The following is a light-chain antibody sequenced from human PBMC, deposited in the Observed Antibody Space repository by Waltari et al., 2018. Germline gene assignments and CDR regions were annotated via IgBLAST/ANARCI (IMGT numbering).Light chain of an antibody. J-gene: IGKJ4*01. CDR1: QRVSSNF. CDR2: GAS. CDR3: QQYGRSPLT. Sequence: EIVLTQSPGTLSLSPGDRATLSCRASQRVSSNFLAWYQQKPGQAPRLLIYGASSRATGIPDKFSGSGSVTDFTLTINRLEPEDFAVYYCQQYGRSPLTFGGGTKVEIK. V-gene: IGKV3-20*01.